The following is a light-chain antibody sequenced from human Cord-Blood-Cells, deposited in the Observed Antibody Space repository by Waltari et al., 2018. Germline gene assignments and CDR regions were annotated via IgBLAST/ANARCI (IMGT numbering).Light chain of an antibody. V-gene: IGLV6-57*03. Sequence: NVMLTQPHSVPESPGKTVPISCTRSGASIASNFVQWYQQRPGSAPTTVIYADNQRPAGVPDRFSGSIDSSSNSASLTISGLKTEDEADYYCQSYDSSPWVFGGGTKLTVL. CDR1: GASIASNF. CDR2: ADN. J-gene: IGLJ3*02. CDR3: QSYDSSPWV.